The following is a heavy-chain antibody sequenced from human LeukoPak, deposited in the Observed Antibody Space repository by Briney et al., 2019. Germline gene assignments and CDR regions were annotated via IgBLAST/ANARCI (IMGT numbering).Heavy chain of an antibody. CDR3: AKPALGYCSSTSCSESHFDY. CDR1: GFTFSSYG. CDR2: ISYDGSNK. Sequence: GGSLRLSCAASGFTFSSYGMHLVRQAPGKVLQLVAVISYDGSNKYYADSVKGRFTISRDNSKNTLYLQMNSLRAEDTAVYYCAKPALGYCSSTSCSESHFDYWGQGTLVTVSS. J-gene: IGHJ4*02. V-gene: IGHV3-30*18. D-gene: IGHD2-2*01.